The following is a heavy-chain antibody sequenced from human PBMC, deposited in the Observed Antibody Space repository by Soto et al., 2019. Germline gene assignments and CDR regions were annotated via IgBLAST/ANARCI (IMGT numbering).Heavy chain of an antibody. CDR2: ISAYNGNT. D-gene: IGHD3-22*01. CDR1: GYTFTSYG. J-gene: IGHJ6*02. V-gene: IGHV1-18*01. Sequence: QVQLVQSGAEVKKPGASVKVSCKASGYTFTSYGISWVRQAPGQGLEWMGWISAYNGNTNYAQKLQGRVTMTTDTSTSTAYMELRSLRSDDTAVYYCARSITMIVVVSYYYYGMDAWGQGTTVTVSS. CDR3: ARSITMIVVVSYYYYGMDA.